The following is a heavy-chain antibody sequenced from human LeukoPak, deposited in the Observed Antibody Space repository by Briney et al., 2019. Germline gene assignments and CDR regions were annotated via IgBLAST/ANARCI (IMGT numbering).Heavy chain of an antibody. CDR3: AKEQSSLAAAGRGWFDP. D-gene: IGHD6-13*01. CDR1: GFTFSTYA. V-gene: IGHV3-23*01. J-gene: IGHJ5*02. CDR2: ISGSGGST. Sequence: GGSLRLSCAASGFTFSTYAMSWVRQAPRKGLEWVSAISGSGGSTYYADSVKGRFTISRDNSKNTLYLQMNSLRAEDTAVYCCAKEQSSLAAAGRGWFDPWGQGTLVTVSS.